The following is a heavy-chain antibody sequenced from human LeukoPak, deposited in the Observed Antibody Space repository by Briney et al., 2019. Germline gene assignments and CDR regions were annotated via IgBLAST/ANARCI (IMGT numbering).Heavy chain of an antibody. CDR2: ISYDGSNK. V-gene: IGHV3-30-3*01. CDR1: GFTFSSYA. J-gene: IGHJ4*02. CDR3: ARSYGGNSYYFDY. Sequence: GRSLRPSCAASGFTFSSYAMHWVRQAPGKGLEWVAVISYDGSNKYYADSVKGRFTISRDNSKNTLYLQMNSLRAEDTAVYYCARSYGGNSYYFDYWGQGTLVTVSS. D-gene: IGHD4-23*01.